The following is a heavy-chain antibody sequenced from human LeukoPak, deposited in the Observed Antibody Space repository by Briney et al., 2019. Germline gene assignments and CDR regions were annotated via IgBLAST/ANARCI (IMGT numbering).Heavy chain of an antibody. Sequence: PGGSLRLSCAPSRLTVSSSFMSWVRQAPGKGLEWVSVIHSDGSTYYADAVKGRFTISRDNSKNTLYLQMSSLRVEDTALYYCARGGNRELDYWGQGTLVTVSS. J-gene: IGHJ4*02. CDR2: IHSDGST. V-gene: IGHV3-66*01. CDR1: RLTVSSSF. CDR3: ARGGNRELDY. D-gene: IGHD1-26*01.